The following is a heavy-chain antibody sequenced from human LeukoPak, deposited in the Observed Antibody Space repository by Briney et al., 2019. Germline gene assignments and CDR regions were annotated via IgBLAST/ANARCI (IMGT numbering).Heavy chain of an antibody. CDR1: GFTFSSYG. CDR2: IPYDGSNK. D-gene: IGHD2-8*02. V-gene: IGHV3-30*02. Sequence: QAGGSLRLSCAASGFTFSSYGMHWVRQAPGKGLEWVAFIPYDGSNKYYADSVKGRFTISRDNSKNTLYLQMNSLRAEDTAIYYCATYRQVLLPFESWGQGTLVTVSS. J-gene: IGHJ4*02. CDR3: ATYRQVLLPFES.